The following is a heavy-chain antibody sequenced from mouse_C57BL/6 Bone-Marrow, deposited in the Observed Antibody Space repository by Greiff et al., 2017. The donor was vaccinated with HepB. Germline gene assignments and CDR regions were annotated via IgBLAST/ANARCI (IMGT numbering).Heavy chain of an antibody. CDR3: TTLMVTPFAY. J-gene: IGHJ3*01. V-gene: IGHV14-4*01. CDR1: GFNIKDDY. D-gene: IGHD2-2*01. Sequence: VQLQQSGAELVRPGASVKLSCTASGFNIKDDYMHWVKQRPEQGLEWIGWIDPENGDTESASEFQGKATITADTSSNTAYLQLSSLTSEDTAVYYCTTLMVTPFAYWGQGTLVTVSA. CDR2: IDPENGDT.